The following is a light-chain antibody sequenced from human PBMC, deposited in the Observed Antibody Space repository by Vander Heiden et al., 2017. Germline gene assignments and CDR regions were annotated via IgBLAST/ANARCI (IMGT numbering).Light chain of an antibody. Sequence: QLVLTQSPSPSASLAASVKLTCTLSSGHSSYAIAWHQQQPEKGPRYLMKLNSDGSHSKGDGIPDRFSGSSAGAERYLTISSLQAEDEADYYCQTWGTGISVFGTGTKVTVL. J-gene: IGLJ1*01. V-gene: IGLV4-69*01. CDR3: QTWGTGISV. CDR2: LNSDGSH. CDR1: SGHSSYA.